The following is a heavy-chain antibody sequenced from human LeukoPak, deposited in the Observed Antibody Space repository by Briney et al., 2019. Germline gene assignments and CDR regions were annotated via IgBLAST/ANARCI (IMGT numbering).Heavy chain of an antibody. CDR2: IYTNGSA. CDR1: GGSISSYY. V-gene: IGHV4-4*07. J-gene: IGHJ4*02. D-gene: IGHD6-13*01. Sequence: ASETLSLTCTVSGGSISSYYWSWIRQPAGKGLEWIGRIYTNGSAKDNPALMSRVTMSSDTSNNQSFLMLSCVTAADTPVDYCGRDRGRGSSSWYVDYWGQGTLVTVSS. CDR3: GRDRGRGSSSWYVDY.